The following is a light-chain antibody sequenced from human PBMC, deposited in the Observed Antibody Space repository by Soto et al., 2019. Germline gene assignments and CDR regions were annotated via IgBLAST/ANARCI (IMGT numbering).Light chain of an antibody. J-gene: IGKJ2*01. Sequence: EIVLTQSPGTLSLSPGDRATLSCRASQSVRSNYVAWYQQKPGQAPRLLIYGASSRATGIPDRFSGSGSGTDFTLTISRREAEDFAVYYCQQYGSSPYPFGQGTKLEIK. V-gene: IGKV3-20*01. CDR3: QQYGSSPYP. CDR1: QSVRSNY. CDR2: GAS.